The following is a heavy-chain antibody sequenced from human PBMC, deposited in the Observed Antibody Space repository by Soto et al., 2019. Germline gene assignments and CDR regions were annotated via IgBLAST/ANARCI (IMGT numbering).Heavy chain of an antibody. V-gene: IGHV1-2*02. J-gene: IGHJ4*02. D-gene: IGHD5-12*01. CDR2: IGPESGAT. Sequence: ASVKVSFKASGYTFTGHYIHWLRQAPEQGPEWMGEIGPESGATRYAQKFQGRVTMTMDMSITTAYMELSNLSPDDTAVYYCGRGRSGQIVVFYWGQGTPVTVSS. CDR1: GYTFTGHY. CDR3: GRGRSGQIVVFY.